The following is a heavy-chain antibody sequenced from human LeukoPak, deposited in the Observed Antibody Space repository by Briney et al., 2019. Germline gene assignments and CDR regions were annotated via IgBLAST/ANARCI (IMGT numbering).Heavy chain of an antibody. CDR3: ARVEEEYSSFNWFDP. J-gene: IGHJ5*02. CDR2: IIPIFGTA. D-gene: IGHD6-6*01. Sequence: SVKVSCKASGGTFSSYAISWVRQAPGQGLEWMGGIIPIFGTANYAQKFQGRVTITTDESTSTAYMELSSLRSEDTAVYYCARVEEEYSSFNWFDPWGQGTLVTVSP. V-gene: IGHV1-69*05. CDR1: GGTFSSYA.